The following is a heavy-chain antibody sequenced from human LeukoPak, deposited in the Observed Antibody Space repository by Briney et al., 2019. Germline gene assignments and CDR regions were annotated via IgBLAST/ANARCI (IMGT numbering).Heavy chain of an antibody. V-gene: IGHV3-21*01. Sequence: GGSLRLSCAASGFTFDDYAMHWVRQAPGKGLEWVSGISSISDFIYYADSIKGRFTITRDNANKSLYLQMNSLRAEDTAVYFCARLRNTQLRYCDIDYWGQGTLVTVSS. J-gene: IGHJ4*02. CDR1: GFTFDDYA. CDR2: ISSISDFI. CDR3: ARLRNTQLRYCDIDY. D-gene: IGHD3-16*01.